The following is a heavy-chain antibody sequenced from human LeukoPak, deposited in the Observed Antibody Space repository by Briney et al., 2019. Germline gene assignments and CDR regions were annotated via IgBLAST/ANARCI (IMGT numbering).Heavy chain of an antibody. CDR1: GCIFSNYV. Sequence: GGSLRLSCAASGCIFSNYVMGWVRQAPGKGLELVSSISDIGIGTYYADSVKGRFTIFRDNSKNILYLQMNSLRAEDTAIYYCARRGGGTMFAFDIWGQGTMVTVSS. J-gene: IGHJ3*02. D-gene: IGHD3-10*02. CDR2: ISDIGIGT. V-gene: IGHV3-23*01. CDR3: ARRGGGTMFAFDI.